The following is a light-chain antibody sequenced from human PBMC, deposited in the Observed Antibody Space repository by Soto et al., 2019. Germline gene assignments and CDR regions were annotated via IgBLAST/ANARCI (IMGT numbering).Light chain of an antibody. J-gene: IGLJ3*02. Sequence: QSALTQPPSASGSPGQSVTISCTGTSSDVGGYEYVSWYQQHPGKAPKLMIYEVSKRPSGVPDRFSGSKSGNTASLTVSGLQAEDEADYYCSSYAGSNNWVFGGGTKVTVL. CDR3: SSYAGSNNWV. CDR1: SSDVGGYEY. CDR2: EVS. V-gene: IGLV2-8*01.